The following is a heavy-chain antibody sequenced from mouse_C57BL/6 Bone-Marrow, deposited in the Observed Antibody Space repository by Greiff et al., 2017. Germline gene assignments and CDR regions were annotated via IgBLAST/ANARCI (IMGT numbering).Heavy chain of an antibody. Sequence: EVQLKESGAELVRPGASVKLSCTASGFNIKDDYMHWVKQRPEQGLEWIGWIDPENGDTEYASKFQGKATITADTSSNTAYLQLSSLTSEDTAVYYCTVVATDYAMDYWGQGTSVTVSS. CDR2: IDPENGDT. CDR1: GFNIKDDY. D-gene: IGHD1-1*01. J-gene: IGHJ4*01. V-gene: IGHV14-4*01. CDR3: TVVATDYAMDY.